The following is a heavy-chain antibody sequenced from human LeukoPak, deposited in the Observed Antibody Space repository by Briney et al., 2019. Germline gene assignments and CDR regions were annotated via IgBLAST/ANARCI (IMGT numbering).Heavy chain of an antibody. Sequence: GGSLRLSCAASGFTFSNDWMNWVRQVTGKGLEWVGRIKSTVDGGTTDLAAPVKGRFTVSRDDSENTLYLQMSSLRTEDTAAYYCTTGGDVIVAGTRAFDIWGHGTTVIVS. CDR1: GFTFSNDW. CDR3: TTGGDVIVAGTRAFDI. CDR2: IKSTVDGGTT. J-gene: IGHJ3*02. D-gene: IGHD6-19*01. V-gene: IGHV3-15*07.